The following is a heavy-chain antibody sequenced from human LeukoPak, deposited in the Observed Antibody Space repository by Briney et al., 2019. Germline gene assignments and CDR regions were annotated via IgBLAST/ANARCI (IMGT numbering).Heavy chain of an antibody. CDR3: ARLDYGDFSTESFDY. V-gene: IGHV4-59*01. D-gene: IGHD4-17*01. CDR2: IYYSGST. J-gene: IGHJ4*02. Sequence: SETLSLTCTVSGGSISSYYWGWIRQPPGKGLEWIGYIYYSGSTNYNPSLKSRVTISVDTSKNQFSLKLSSVTAADTAVYYCARLDYGDFSTESFDYWGQETLVTVSS. CDR1: GGSISSYY.